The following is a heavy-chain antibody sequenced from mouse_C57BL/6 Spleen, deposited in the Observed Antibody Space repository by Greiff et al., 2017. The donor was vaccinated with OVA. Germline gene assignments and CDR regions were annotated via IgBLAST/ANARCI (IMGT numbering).Heavy chain of an antibody. Sequence: QVHVKQPGAELVMPGASVKLSCKASGYTFTSYWMHWVKQRPGQGLEWIGEIDPSDSYTNYNQKFKGKSTLTVDKSSSTAYMQLSSLTSEDSAVYYCARAYYGSRISYDMDYWGQGTSVTVSS. CDR1: GYTFTSYW. CDR3: ARAYYGSRISYDMDY. V-gene: IGHV1-69*01. CDR2: IDPSDSYT. J-gene: IGHJ4*01. D-gene: IGHD1-1*01.